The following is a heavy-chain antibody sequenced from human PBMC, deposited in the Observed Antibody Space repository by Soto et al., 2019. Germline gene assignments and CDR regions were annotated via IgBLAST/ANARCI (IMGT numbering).Heavy chain of an antibody. V-gene: IGHV3-48*02. CDR1: GFTFSSYS. Sequence: EVQLVESGGGLVQPGGSLRLSCAASGFTFSSYSMNWVRQAPGKGVEWVSYISSSSSTIYYADSVKGRFTISRDNAKNALYLHMYSLRDEETAVYYCAGDFSDSGSGGYWGQGTPLAVCS. J-gene: IGHJ4*02. CDR3: AGDFSDSGSGGY. D-gene: IGHD1-26*01. CDR2: ISSSSSTI.